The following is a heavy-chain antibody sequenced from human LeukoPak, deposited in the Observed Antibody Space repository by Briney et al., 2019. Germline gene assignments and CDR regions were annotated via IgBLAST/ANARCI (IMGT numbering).Heavy chain of an antibody. CDR1: GYPFNSLY. CDR2: MKPTGGSP. CDR3: AKEQVGARRSFDY. D-gene: IGHD1-26*01. J-gene: IGHJ4*02. V-gene: IGHV1-46*02. Sequence: ASVKVSCKASGYPFNSLYIHWVRQAPGQGLEWMGVMKPTGGSPTYAQRFQGRVSMSRDTSTSTVYMKLSSLRSEDTAVFYCAKEQVGARRSFDYWGRGTLVSVSS.